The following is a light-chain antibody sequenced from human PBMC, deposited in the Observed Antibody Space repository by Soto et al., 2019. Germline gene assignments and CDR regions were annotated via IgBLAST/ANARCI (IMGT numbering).Light chain of an antibody. CDR3: CSYAGSRWV. CDR1: SDDIGNFNL. Sequence: QAVLTQPASLSGSPGQSITFSCTGSSDDIGNFNLFSWYQQYPGKAPKLILYEVNKRPLGVSDRFSGSKSGNTASLTISGLQAEDEADYHCCSYAGSRWVFGGGTKVTVL. J-gene: IGLJ3*02. CDR2: EVN. V-gene: IGLV2-23*02.